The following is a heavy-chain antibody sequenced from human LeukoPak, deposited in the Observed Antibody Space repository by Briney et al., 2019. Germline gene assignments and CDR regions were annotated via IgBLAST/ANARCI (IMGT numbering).Heavy chain of an antibody. J-gene: IGHJ4*02. D-gene: IGHD2-15*01. CDR2: IYYGGST. CDR1: GGSMSSYY. V-gene: IGHV4-59*01. Sequence: SETLSLTCSVSGGSMSSYYWNWIRLPPGKGLEWIGYIYYGGSTNYNPSLKSRVTISVDMSKNQFSLKLSSVTAADSAFYYCARRGGMFYFDFWGQGNLVTVSS. CDR3: ARRGGMFYFDF.